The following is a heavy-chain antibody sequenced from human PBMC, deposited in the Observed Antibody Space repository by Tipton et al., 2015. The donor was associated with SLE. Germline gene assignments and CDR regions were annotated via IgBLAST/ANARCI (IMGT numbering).Heavy chain of an antibody. D-gene: IGHD3-22*01. V-gene: IGHV3-49*04. CDR3: TRTYYDSSGYQTGYDAFDI. CDR1: GFTFGDYT. J-gene: IGHJ3*02. Sequence: SLRLSCTASGFTFGDYTMSWVRQAPGKGLEWVGFIRSKAYGGTTEYAASVKGRFTISRDDSKSIAYLQMNSLKTEDTAVYYCTRTYYDSSGYQTGYDAFDIWGQGTMVTVSS. CDR2: IRSKAYGGTT.